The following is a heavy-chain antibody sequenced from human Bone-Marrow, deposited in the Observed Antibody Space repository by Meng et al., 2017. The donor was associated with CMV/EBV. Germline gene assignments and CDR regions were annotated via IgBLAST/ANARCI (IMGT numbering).Heavy chain of an antibody. CDR1: GFTFSSYW. CDR3: ARDDYYGSGRGMDV. D-gene: IGHD3-10*01. J-gene: IGHJ6*02. Sequence: GGSLRLSCAASGFTFSSYWMHWVRQAPGKGLVWVSRINSDGSSTSYGDSVKGRFTISRDNATNTLYLQMNSLRAEDTSVYYCARDDYYGSGRGMDVWGQGTTVTVSS. CDR2: INSDGSST. V-gene: IGHV3-74*01.